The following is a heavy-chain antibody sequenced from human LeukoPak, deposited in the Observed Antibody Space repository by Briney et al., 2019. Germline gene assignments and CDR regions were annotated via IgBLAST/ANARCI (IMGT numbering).Heavy chain of an antibody. CDR1: GGSFSGYY. J-gene: IGHJ4*02. CDR3: AGGWVRGVTHFDY. CDR2: INHSGST. D-gene: IGHD3-10*01. V-gene: IGHV4-34*01. Sequence: PSETLSLTCAVYGGSFSGYYWSWIRQPPGKGLEWIGEINHSGSTNYNPSLKSRVTISVDTSKNQFSLKLSSVTAADTAVYYCAGGWVRGVTHFDYWGQGTLVTVSS.